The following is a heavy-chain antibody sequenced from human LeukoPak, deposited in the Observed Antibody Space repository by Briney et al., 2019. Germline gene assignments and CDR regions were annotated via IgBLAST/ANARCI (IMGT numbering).Heavy chain of an antibody. V-gene: IGHV4-30-4*08. CDR2: IYYSGST. Sequence: PSETLSLTCTVSGGSISSGGYYWSWIRQHPGKGLEWIGYIYYSGSTYYNPSLKSRVTISVDTSKNQFSLKLSSVTAADTAVYYCARDLGPGVRLRFLEWFPMDVWGQGTTVTVSS. CDR3: ARDLGPGVRLRFLEWFPMDV. D-gene: IGHD3-3*01. CDR1: GGSISSGGYY. J-gene: IGHJ6*02.